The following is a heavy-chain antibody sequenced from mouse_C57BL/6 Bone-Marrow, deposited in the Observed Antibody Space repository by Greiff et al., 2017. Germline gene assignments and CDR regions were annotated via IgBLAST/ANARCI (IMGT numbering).Heavy chain of an antibody. CDR1: GFTFSSYT. J-gene: IGHJ2*01. Sequence: EVQLQESGGGLVKPGGSLKLSCAASGFTFSSYTMSWVRQTPEKRLEWVATISGGGGNTYYPDSVKGRFTISRDNAKNTLYLQMSSLRSEDTALYYCASLDSSGYGYWGQGTTLTVSS. CDR2: ISGGGGNT. D-gene: IGHD3-2*02. CDR3: ASLDSSGYGY. V-gene: IGHV5-9*01.